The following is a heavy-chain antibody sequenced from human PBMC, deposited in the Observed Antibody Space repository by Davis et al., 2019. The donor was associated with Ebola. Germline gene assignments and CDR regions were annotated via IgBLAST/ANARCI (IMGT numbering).Heavy chain of an antibody. Sequence: SVQVSCQASGGTFRSYAISWVRQAPGQGLEWKGGIIPIFGTANYAQKFQGRVTITADESTSTAYMELSSLRSEDTAVYYCAREEGMNTFGGGTRIYYYYGMDVWGQGTTVTVSS. CDR2: IIPIFGTA. CDR1: GGTFRSYA. CDR3: AREEGMNTFGGGTRIYYYYGMDV. J-gene: IGHJ6*02. V-gene: IGHV1-69*13. D-gene: IGHD3-16*01.